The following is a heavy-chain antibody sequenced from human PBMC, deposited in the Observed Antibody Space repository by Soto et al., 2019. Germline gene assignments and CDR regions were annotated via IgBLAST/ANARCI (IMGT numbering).Heavy chain of an antibody. CDR3: ARSLFLASTDTEPFDY. CDR2: ISGGGNDA. Sequence: EAQLLESGGCLVQPGGSLVLSCAASGFTFSSYAMSWVRQAPGKGLEWVSSISGGGNDAFYAVSVKGRFTISRDNSRNTLYLQMSSLRADDTAIYYCARSLFLASTDTEPFDYWGQGALVTVSS. D-gene: IGHD3-3*02. V-gene: IGHV3-23*01. J-gene: IGHJ4*02. CDR1: GFTFSSYA.